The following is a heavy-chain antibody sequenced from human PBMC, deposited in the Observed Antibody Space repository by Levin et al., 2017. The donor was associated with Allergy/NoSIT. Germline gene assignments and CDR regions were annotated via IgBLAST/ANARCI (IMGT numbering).Heavy chain of an antibody. V-gene: IGHV4-4*07. CDR1: GGSMTNTYF. Sequence: SETLSLTCSVSGGSMTNTYFWNWIRQPAGKGLEWIGRIYTNGNTDYNASLRSRITTSVDTSKNQFSLRLSSVTAADTAIYYCTAYYDKYDAAHGFDIWGQGTMVTVSS. CDR2: IYTNGNT. J-gene: IGHJ3*02. CDR3: TAYYDKYDAAHGFDI. D-gene: IGHD3-22*01.